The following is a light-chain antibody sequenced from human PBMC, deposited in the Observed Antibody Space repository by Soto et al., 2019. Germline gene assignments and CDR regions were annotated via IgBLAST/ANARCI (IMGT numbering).Light chain of an antibody. CDR3: SSYAGSNNFVV. CDR1: SSDVGGYNY. CDR2: EVS. Sequence: QSALTQPPSASGSPGQSVTISCTGTSSDVGGYNYVSWYQQHPGKAPKLMIYEVSKRPSGVPDRFSGSKSGNTASLTVSGLQAEDEADYYCSSYAGSNNFVVFGGGTKATVL. J-gene: IGLJ2*01. V-gene: IGLV2-8*01.